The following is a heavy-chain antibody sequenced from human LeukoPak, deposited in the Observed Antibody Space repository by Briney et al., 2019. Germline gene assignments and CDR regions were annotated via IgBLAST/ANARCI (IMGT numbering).Heavy chain of an antibody. V-gene: IGHV1-18*04. Sequence: ASGKVSCKASGYTFTGNGTSRVRQAPGQGLEWMGWISAYSRYTNYAQKFQGRVTMTTDTSTSTAYMELRSLRSDDTAVYYCARDQTDDYGDHAFDYWGQGTLVTVSS. J-gene: IGHJ4*02. D-gene: IGHD4-17*01. CDR2: ISAYSRYT. CDR3: ARDQTDDYGDHAFDY. CDR1: GYTFTGNG.